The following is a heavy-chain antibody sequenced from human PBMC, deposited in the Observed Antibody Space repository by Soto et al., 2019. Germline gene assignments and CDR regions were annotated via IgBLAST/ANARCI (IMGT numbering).Heavy chain of an antibody. J-gene: IGHJ5*02. V-gene: IGHV1-18*01. CDR2: ISAYNGNT. CDR1: GYTFPSYG. Sequence: QVQLVQSGAEVKKPGASVKVSCKASGYTFPSYGISWVRQAPGQGLEWMGWISAYNGNTNYAQKIQGRVTMTTDTSTSTAYMELRRLRSYDTAVDYCARDRSLGLGYIYGSPWFDPWGQGTLVTVSS. D-gene: IGHD5-18*01. CDR3: ARDRSLGLGYIYGSPWFDP.